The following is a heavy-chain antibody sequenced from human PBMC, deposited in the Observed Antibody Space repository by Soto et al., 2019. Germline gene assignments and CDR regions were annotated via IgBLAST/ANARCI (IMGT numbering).Heavy chain of an antibody. CDR1: GFTFSSYS. Sequence: GGSLRLSCAASGFTFSSYSMNWVRQAPGKGLEWVSSISSSSSYIYYADSVKGRFTISRDNAKNSLYLQMNSLRAEDTAVYYCARDKVGGSSSDAFDIWGQGTMGTVSS. CDR2: ISSSSSYI. V-gene: IGHV3-21*01. CDR3: ARDKVGGSSSDAFDI. J-gene: IGHJ3*02. D-gene: IGHD6-6*01.